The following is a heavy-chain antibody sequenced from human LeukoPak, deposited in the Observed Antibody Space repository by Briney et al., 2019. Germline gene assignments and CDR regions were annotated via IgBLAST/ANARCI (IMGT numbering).Heavy chain of an antibody. CDR3: ARSPRGYSYGSTFDY. CDR2: IYTSGST. CDR1: GGSISSYY. V-gene: IGHV4-4*07. Sequence: SETLSLTCTVSGGSISSYYWSWIRQPAGKGLEWIGRIYTSGSTNYNPSLKSRVTMSVDTSKNQFSLKLSSVTAADTAVYYCARSPRGYSYGSTFDYWGQGTLVTVSS. D-gene: IGHD5-18*01. J-gene: IGHJ4*02.